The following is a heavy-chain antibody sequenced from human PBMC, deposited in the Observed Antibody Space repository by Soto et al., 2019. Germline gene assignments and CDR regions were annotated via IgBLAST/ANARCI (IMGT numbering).Heavy chain of an antibody. D-gene: IGHD3-10*01. CDR3: AREKMVRGAHFDY. V-gene: IGHV4-59*01. J-gene: IGHJ4*02. Sequence: PSETLSLTCSVSGDTMSNYHWTWIRQPPGKVLEWIGYIFDTGSTNYNPSLKSRVTISVDTSKNQFSLKLSSVTAADTAVYYCAREKMVRGAHFDYWGQGTLVTVSS. CDR1: GDTMSNYH. CDR2: IFDTGST.